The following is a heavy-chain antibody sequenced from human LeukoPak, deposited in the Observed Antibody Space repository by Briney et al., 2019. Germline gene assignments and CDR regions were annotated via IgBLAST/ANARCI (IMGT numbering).Heavy chain of an antibody. D-gene: IGHD3-22*01. V-gene: IGHV1-2*02. Sequence: ASVKVSCKASGYTFTGYYMHWVRQAPGQGLEWMGWINPNSGGTNYAQKFQGRVSMPRDTSISTAYMELSRLRSDDTAVYYCASSITMIVVVTPAPNFDYWGQGTLVTVSS. CDR2: INPNSGGT. CDR1: GYTFTGYY. CDR3: ASSITMIVVVTPAPNFDY. J-gene: IGHJ4*02.